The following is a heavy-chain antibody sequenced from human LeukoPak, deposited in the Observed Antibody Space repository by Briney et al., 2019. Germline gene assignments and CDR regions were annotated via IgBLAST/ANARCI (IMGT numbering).Heavy chain of an antibody. CDR3: ARARGVVGASRDPSVFDY. CDR1: GGSISSGDYY. CDR2: IYYSGST. J-gene: IGHJ4*02. D-gene: IGHD1-26*01. V-gene: IGHV4-30-4*01. Sequence: PSETLSLICTVSGGSISSGDYYWSWIRQPPGKGLEWIGYIYYSGSTYYNPSLKSRVTISVDTSKNQFSLKLSSVTAADTAVYYCARARGVVGASRDPSVFDYWGQGTLVTVSS.